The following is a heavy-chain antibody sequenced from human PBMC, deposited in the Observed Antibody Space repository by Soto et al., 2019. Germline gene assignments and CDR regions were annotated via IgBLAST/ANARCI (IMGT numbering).Heavy chain of an antibody. Sequence: ASVKVSCKVSGYTLTELSMHWVRQAPGKGLEWMGGFDPEDGETIYAQKFQGRVTMTESTSTDTAYMELSSLRSEDTAVYYCATSSRYWYGMDVWGQGTTVTVSS. CDR1: GYTLTELS. CDR3: ATSSRYWYGMDV. V-gene: IGHV1-24*01. J-gene: IGHJ6*02. CDR2: FDPEDGET.